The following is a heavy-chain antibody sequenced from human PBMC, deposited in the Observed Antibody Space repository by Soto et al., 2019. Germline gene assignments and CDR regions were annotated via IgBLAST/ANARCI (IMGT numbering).Heavy chain of an antibody. V-gene: IGHV4-31*03. D-gene: IGHD3-3*01. J-gene: IGHJ4*02. CDR3: ARALTGFLEWLSFDY. Sequence: QVQLQESGPGLVKPSQTLSLTCTVSGGSISRTGYYWNWIRQHPGKGLEWIGYIYYSGSTNYNPSLESRVTISVDTSKNQFSLKLSSVTDADTAVYYCARALTGFLEWLSFDYWGQGTLVTVSS. CDR2: IYYSGST. CDR1: GGSISRTGYY.